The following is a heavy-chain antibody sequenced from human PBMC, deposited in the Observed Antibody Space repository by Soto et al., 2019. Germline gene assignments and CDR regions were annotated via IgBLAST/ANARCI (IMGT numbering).Heavy chain of an antibody. Sequence: PSETLSLTCAVSGGSIGSGGYSWSWIRQPPGKGLEWIGYIYHSGSTYYNPSLKSRVTISVDRSKNQFSLKLSSVTAADTAVYYCARQGRAGNWFDPWGQGTLVTVPQ. CDR3: ARQGRAGNWFDP. J-gene: IGHJ5*02. V-gene: IGHV4-30-2*01. CDR1: GGSIGSGGYS. CDR2: IYHSGST.